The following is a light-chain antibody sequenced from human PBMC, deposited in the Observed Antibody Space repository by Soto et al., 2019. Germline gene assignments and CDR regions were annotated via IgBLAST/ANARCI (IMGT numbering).Light chain of an antibody. J-gene: IGLJ3*02. CDR3: AAWDDSLYGVV. CDR2: NNN. Sequence: QSVLTQPPSASGTPGQRVTIACSGSSSNIGSTTVKWYQQLPGTAPKLLIYNNNQRPSGVPDRFSGSKSGTSASLAISGLQSEDEADYYCAAWDDSLYGVVFGGGTQLTVL. V-gene: IGLV1-44*01. CDR1: SSNIGSTT.